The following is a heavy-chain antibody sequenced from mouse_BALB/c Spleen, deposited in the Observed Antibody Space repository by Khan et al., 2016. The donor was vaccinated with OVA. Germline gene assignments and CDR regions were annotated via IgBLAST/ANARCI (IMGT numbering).Heavy chain of an antibody. D-gene: IGHD1-1*01. CDR3: ASMILYDYGSDFEWSFFDS. V-gene: IGHV3-2*02. J-gene: IGHJ2*01. Sequence: EVQLQESGPGLVKPSQSLSLTCTVTGYSITSDYAWNWIRQFPGNKLEWMGYISYSGDTAYNPSLKSRISITRDTSKNQFFLQLNSVTTEATATYYWASMILYDYGSDFEWSFFDSWGQGTTLTVSS. CDR2: ISYSGDT. CDR1: GYSITSDYA.